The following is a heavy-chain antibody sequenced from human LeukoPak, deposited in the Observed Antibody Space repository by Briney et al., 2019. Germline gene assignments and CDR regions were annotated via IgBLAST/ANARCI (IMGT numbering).Heavy chain of an antibody. CDR1: GGSISSYY. Sequence: NSSETLSLTCTVSGGSISSYYWSWIRQPPGKGLEWIGYIYYSGSTNYNPSLKSRVTISVDTSKNQFSLKLSSVTAADTAVYYCARVGVVTNFDYWGQGTLVTVSS. CDR3: ARVGVVTNFDY. CDR2: IYYSGST. V-gene: IGHV4-59*12. J-gene: IGHJ4*02. D-gene: IGHD3-3*01.